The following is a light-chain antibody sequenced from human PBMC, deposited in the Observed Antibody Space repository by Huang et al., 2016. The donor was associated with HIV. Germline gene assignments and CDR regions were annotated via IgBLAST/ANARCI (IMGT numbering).Light chain of an antibody. CDR1: PSVFKN. J-gene: IGKJ1*01. CDR2: GSS. Sequence: ENLMTQSPSTLSVSPGESATLSCRASPSVFKNLAWYQQKPGQAPKLLIYGSSTRAAGIPARFSGSGSGTDFTLTISSLQSEDFAVYYCQQYNTSPRTFGQGTKVEV. V-gene: IGKV3-15*01. CDR3: QQYNTSPRT.